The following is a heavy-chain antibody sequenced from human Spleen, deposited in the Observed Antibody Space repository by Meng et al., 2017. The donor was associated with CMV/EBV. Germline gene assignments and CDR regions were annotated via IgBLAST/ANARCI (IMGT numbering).Heavy chain of an antibody. D-gene: IGHD5-24*01. Sequence: KVSCKASGYTFTDYWIGWVRQMPGKGLEWMGIIYPGDSDTRYSPSFQGQVTISADKSITTAYLQWSSLKASDTAMYYCAKLNGQMAAHYWGQGTLVTVSS. J-gene: IGHJ4*02. CDR1: GYTFTDYW. V-gene: IGHV5-51*01. CDR2: IYPGDSDT. CDR3: AKLNGQMAAHY.